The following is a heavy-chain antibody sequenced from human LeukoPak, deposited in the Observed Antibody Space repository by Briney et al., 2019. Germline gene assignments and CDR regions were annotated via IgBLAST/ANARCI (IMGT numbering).Heavy chain of an antibody. CDR1: GYFITSGYY. D-gene: IGHD6-13*01. Sequence: SETLSLTCAVSGYFITSGYYWGWIRQPPGKGLEWIGSIYHSGSTYYNPSLKSRVTISVDTSKNQFSLKLSSVTAADTAVYYCARLSSSSWYGSYNWFDPWGQGTLVTVSS. V-gene: IGHV4-38-2*01. J-gene: IGHJ5*02. CDR2: IYHSGST. CDR3: ARLSSSSWYGSYNWFDP.